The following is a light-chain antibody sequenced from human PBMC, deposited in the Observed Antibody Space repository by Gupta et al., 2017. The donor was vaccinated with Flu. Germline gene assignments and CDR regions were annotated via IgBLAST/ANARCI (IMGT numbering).Light chain of an antibody. J-gene: IGLJ2*01. V-gene: IGLV6-57*03. Sequence: NFLLPHPPPVSESPGKTVTISCTRSSGTIASNYVQWYHHRPASAPPTVIFFDNQRPPGVPARFSCTTDCASTAALPTTAGLEAEDDAYYCCPCSDTRIFVVFGGGTKLTVL. CDR1: SGTIASNY. CDR3: PCSDTRIFVV. CDR2: FDN.